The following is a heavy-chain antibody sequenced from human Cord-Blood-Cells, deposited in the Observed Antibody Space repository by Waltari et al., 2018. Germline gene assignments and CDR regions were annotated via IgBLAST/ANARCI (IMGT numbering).Heavy chain of an antibody. J-gene: IGHJ5*02. CDR2: IYYSGST. D-gene: IGHD3-22*01. V-gene: IGHV4-31*03. CDR1: GGSISSGGYY. Sequence: QVQLQESGPGLVTPSQTPSLTCTVSGGSISSGGYYWSWIRQHPGKGLAWIGDIYYSGSTYYNPSLKSRVTISVDTSKNQFSLKLSSVTAADTAVYYCARDDSKSKKGWFDPWGQGTLVTVSS. CDR3: ARDDSKSKKGWFDP.